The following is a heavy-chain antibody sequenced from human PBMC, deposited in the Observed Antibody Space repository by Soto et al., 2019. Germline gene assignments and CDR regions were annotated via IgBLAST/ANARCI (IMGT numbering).Heavy chain of an antibody. Sequence: GGSLRLSCAASGFTFSSYAMSWVRQAPGKGLEWVSAISSGRSTYYADSVKGRFTISRDNSKNTLYLQMNSLRAEDTAVYYCAKLSGYSYGYQYYFDYWGQGTLVTVSS. CDR3: AKLSGYSYGYQYYFDY. J-gene: IGHJ4*02. D-gene: IGHD5-18*01. CDR1: GFTFSSYA. V-gene: IGHV3-23*01. CDR2: ISSGRST.